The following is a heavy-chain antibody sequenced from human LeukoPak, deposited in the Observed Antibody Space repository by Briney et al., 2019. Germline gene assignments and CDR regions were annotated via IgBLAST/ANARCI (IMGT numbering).Heavy chain of an antibody. CDR1: GTTLSTSG. Sequence: GGSLRLSCAASGTTLSTSGMHWVRQAPGKGLEWVAIMSYDGSNRYFADSVKGRFTFSRDNSKNTVYLQMNSLRPEDTAVYYCARSYRDWNYALGFWGQGTLVTVSS. D-gene: IGHD1-7*01. J-gene: IGHJ4*02. CDR3: ARSYRDWNYALGF. V-gene: IGHV3-30*03. CDR2: MSYDGSNR.